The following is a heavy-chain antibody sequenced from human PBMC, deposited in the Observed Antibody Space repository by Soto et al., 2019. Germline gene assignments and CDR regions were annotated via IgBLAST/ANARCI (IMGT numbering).Heavy chain of an antibody. D-gene: IGHD4-4*01. CDR3: AKGMTTVTTQKLYYYYGMDV. CDR1: GFTFSSYA. CDR2: ISGSGGST. J-gene: IGHJ6*02. V-gene: IGHV3-23*01. Sequence: GGSLRLSCAASGFTFSSYAMGWVRQAPGKGLEWVSAISGSGGSTYYADSVKGRFTISRDNSKNTLYLQMNSLRAEDMAVYYCAKGMTTVTTQKLYYYYGMDVWGQGTTVTVS.